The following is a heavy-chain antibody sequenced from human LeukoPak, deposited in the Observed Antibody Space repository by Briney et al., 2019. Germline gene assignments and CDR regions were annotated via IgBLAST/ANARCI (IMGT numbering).Heavy chain of an antibody. J-gene: IGHJ6*03. Sequence: ASVKVSCKAPGYTFTSYGISWVRQAPGQGLEWMGWISAYNGNTNYAQKLQGRVTMTTDTSTSTAYMELRSLRSDDTAVYYCARVPLCGGDCYHPDLYYYYYYMDVWGKGTTVTVSS. CDR2: ISAYNGNT. CDR3: ARVPLCGGDCYHPDLYYYYYYMDV. D-gene: IGHD2-21*02. CDR1: GYTFTSYG. V-gene: IGHV1-18*01.